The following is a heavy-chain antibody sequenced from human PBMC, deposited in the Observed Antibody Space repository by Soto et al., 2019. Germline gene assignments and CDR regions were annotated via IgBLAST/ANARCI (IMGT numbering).Heavy chain of an antibody. V-gene: IGHV1-18*04. CDR2: ISAYNGNT. Sequence: ASLKGACKASGYSFTSYGSSWGRQAPGQGLEWMGWISAYNGNTNYAQKLQGRVTMTTDTSTSTAYMELRSLRSDDTAVYYCARDNGIAYGTFDYWGQGTLVTVSS. CDR3: ARDNGIAYGTFDY. D-gene: IGHD6-13*01. CDR1: GYSFTSYG. J-gene: IGHJ4*02.